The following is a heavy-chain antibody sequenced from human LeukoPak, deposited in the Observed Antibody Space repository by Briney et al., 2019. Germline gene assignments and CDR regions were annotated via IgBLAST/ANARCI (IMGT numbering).Heavy chain of an antibody. V-gene: IGHV3-53*01. CDR3: AGAKKSGYEY. D-gene: IGHD5-12*01. J-gene: IGHJ4*02. CDR1: GFTVSSNF. CDR2: IYSGGST. Sequence: GGSLRLSCAASGFTVSSNFMSWVRQAPGKGLEWVSLIYSGGSTYYADSVKGRFTISRDNSKNTLYLQINSLRAEDTAVYYCAGAKKSGYEYWGQGTLVTVSS.